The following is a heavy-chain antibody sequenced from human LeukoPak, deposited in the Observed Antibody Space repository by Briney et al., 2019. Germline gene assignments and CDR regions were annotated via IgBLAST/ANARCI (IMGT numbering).Heavy chain of an antibody. J-gene: IGHJ4*02. D-gene: IGHD3-16*02. V-gene: IGHV3-23*01. CDR1: GFTFSSYA. CDR2: ICGSGGST. CDR3: AKPPFYVWGSYRWDFDY. Sequence: GGSLRLSCAASGFTFSSYAMSWVRQAPGKGLEWVSAICGSGGSTYYADSVKGRFTISRDNSKNTLYLQMNSLRAEDTAVYYCAKPPFYVWGSYRWDFDYWGQGTLVTVSS.